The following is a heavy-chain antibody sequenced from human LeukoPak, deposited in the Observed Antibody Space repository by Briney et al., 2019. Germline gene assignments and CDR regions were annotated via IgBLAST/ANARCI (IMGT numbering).Heavy chain of an antibody. CDR3: AKDNVRLESSGHYSFDY. V-gene: IGHV3-48*03. J-gene: IGHJ4*02. Sequence: PGGSLRLSCAASGFTFSSYEMNWVRQAPGKGLEWVSYISSSGSTIYYADSVKGRFTISRDNSKSTLYLQVNSLRPEDTAVYYCAKDNVRLESSGHYSFDYWGQGTLVTVSS. D-gene: IGHD3-22*01. CDR1: GFTFSSYE. CDR2: ISSSGSTI.